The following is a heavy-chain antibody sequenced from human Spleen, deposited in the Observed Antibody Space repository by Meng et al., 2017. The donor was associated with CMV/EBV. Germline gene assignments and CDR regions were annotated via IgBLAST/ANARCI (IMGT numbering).Heavy chain of an antibody. CDR1: GFTFSTYS. J-gene: IGHJ4*02. V-gene: IGHV3-21*01. Sequence: GESLKISCGASGFTFSTYSMNWVRQAPGKGLEWVSSISGTSSYIYYADSVRGRFTISRDNAKNSLYLQMNSPRAEDTAVYYCARVPGDYWGQGTLVTVSS. CDR2: ISGTSSYI. CDR3: ARVPGDY.